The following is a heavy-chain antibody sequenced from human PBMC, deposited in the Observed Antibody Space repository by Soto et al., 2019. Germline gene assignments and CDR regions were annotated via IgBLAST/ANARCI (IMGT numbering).Heavy chain of an antibody. J-gene: IGHJ4*02. CDR2: IWYDGSNK. D-gene: IGHD2-2*01. V-gene: IGHV3-33*01. Sequence: QVQLLESGGGVVQPGRSLRLSCAASGFTFSSYGMHWVRQAPGKGLEWVAVIWYDGSNKYYADSVKGRFTISRDNSKNTLYLQMNSLRAEDTAVYYCARDAMGRGYFDYWGQGTLVTVSS. CDR3: ARDAMGRGYFDY. CDR1: GFTFSSYG.